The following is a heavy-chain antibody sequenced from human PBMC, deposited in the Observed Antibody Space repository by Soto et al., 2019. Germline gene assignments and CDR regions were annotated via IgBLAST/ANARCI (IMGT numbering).Heavy chain of an antibody. J-gene: IGHJ3*02. Sequence: GASVKVSCKASGYTFTSYYMHWVRQAPGQGLEWMGIINPSGGSTSYAQKFQGRVTMTRDTSTSTVYMELSSLRSEDTAVYYCASARRVTGDAFDIWGQGTMVTVSS. CDR2: INPSGGST. CDR1: GYTFTSYY. D-gene: IGHD3-9*01. V-gene: IGHV1-46*01. CDR3: ASARRVTGDAFDI.